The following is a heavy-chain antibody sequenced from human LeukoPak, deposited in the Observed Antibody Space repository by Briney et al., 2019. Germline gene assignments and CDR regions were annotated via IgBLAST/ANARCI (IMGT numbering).Heavy chain of an antibody. CDR3: AKEYYYDSSGGLDY. J-gene: IGHJ4*02. CDR2: IWYDGTSQ. Sequence: GRSLRLSCAASGFTFSSYGMHWVRQAPGKGLEWVAVIWYDGTSQYYADSVKGRFTISRDNSKNTLYLQMNSLRAEDTAVYYCAKEYYYDSSGGLDYWGQGTLVTVSS. CDR1: GFTFSSYG. D-gene: IGHD3-22*01. V-gene: IGHV3-33*06.